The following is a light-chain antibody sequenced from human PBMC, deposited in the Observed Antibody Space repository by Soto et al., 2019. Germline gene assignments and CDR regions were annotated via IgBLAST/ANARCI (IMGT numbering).Light chain of an antibody. CDR3: CSYAGSSFYV. CDR2: EVS. V-gene: IGLV2-23*02. J-gene: IGLJ1*01. Sequence: QSVLTQPASVAGSPGQSITIPCNGTSNDIGGYNFVSWFQQHPGKAPKLMIYEVSKRPSGVSNRFSGSKSGNTASLTISGLLAEDEADYYCCSYAGSSFYVFGTGTKVTVL. CDR1: SNDIGGYNF.